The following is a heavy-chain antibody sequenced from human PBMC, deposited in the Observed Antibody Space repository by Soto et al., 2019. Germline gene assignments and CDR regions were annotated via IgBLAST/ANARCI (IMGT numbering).Heavy chain of an antibody. CDR1: GYTFTCYG. V-gene: IGHV1-18*01. CDR2: ISAYNGNT. Sequence: ASVKVSCKASGYTFTCYGISWVRQAPGQGLEWMGWISAYNGNTNYAQKLQGRVTMTTDTSTSTAYMELRSLRSDDTAVYYCARVAMIVVVINWFDPWGQGTLVTVSS. J-gene: IGHJ5*02. D-gene: IGHD3-22*01. CDR3: ARVAMIVVVINWFDP.